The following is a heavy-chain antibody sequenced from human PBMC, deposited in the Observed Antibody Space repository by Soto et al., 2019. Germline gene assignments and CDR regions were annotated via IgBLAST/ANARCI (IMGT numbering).Heavy chain of an antibody. V-gene: IGHV4-31*03. J-gene: IGHJ4*02. CDR3: ARALLLPYYFDY. Sequence: PSEILSLTCTVSGGSISSGGYYWSWIRQHPGKGLEWIGYIYYSGSTYYNPSLKSRVTISVDTSKNQFSLKLSSVTAADTAVYYCARALLLPYYFDYWGQGTLVTVSS. CDR2: IYYSGST. D-gene: IGHD2-15*01. CDR1: GGSISSGGYY.